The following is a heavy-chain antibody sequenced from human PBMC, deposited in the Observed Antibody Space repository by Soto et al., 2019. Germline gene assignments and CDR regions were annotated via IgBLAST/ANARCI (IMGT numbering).Heavy chain of an antibody. CDR3: ARVRGRCSSTSCPAGDAFDI. D-gene: IGHD2-2*01. V-gene: IGHV1-46*01. CDR2: INPSGGST. CDR1: GYTFTSYY. Sequence: GASVKVSCKASGYTFTSYYMHWVRQAPGQGLEWMGIINPSGGSTSYAQKFQGRVTMTRDTSTSTVYMELSSLRSEDTAVYYCARVRGRCSSTSCPAGDAFDIWGQGTMVTVSS. J-gene: IGHJ3*02.